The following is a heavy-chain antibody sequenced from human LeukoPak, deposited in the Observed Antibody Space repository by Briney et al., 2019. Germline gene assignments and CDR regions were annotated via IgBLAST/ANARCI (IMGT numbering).Heavy chain of an antibody. J-gene: IGHJ4*02. CDR2: IRSSGSTI. V-gene: IGHV3-48*03. Sequence: QPGGSLRLSCAASGFTFSSYEMNWVRQAPGKGLEWVSYIRSSGSTIYYADSVKGRFTISRDNAKNSLYLQMNSLRAEDTAVYYCARSVAAGGILDYWGQGTLVTVSS. CDR1: GFTFSSYE. CDR3: ARSVAAGGILDY. D-gene: IGHD6-13*01.